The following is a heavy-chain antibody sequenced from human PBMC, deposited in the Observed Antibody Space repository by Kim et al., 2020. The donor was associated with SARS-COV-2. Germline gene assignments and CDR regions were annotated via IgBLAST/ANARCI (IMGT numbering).Heavy chain of an antibody. CDR3: ARASGVLPWFGELPPSTVDAFDI. V-gene: IGHV3-30-3*01. CDR1: GFTFSSYA. Sequence: GGSLRLSCAASGFTFSSYAMHWVRQAPGKGLEWVAVISYDGSNKYYADSVKGRFTISRDNSKNTLYLQMNSLRAEDTAVYYCARASGVLPWFGELPPSTVDAFDIWGQGTMVTVSS. CDR2: ISYDGSNK. D-gene: IGHD3-10*01. J-gene: IGHJ3*02.